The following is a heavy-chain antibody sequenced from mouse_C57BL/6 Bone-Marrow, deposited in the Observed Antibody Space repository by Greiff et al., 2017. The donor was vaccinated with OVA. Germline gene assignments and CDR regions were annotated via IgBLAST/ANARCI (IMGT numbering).Heavy chain of an antibody. D-gene: IGHD3-1*01. V-gene: IGHV14-4*01. CDR3: TTRAAQVFWFAY. CDR2: IDPESGDT. J-gene: IGHJ3*01. CDR1: GFTFTDDY. Sequence: VQLQQSGAELVRPGASVKLSCTASGFTFTDDYMHWVKQRPEQGLEWIGWIDPESGDTDYASKFQGKATITADTSSNTAYLQLSSLTSEDTAVYDCTTRAAQVFWFAYWGQGTLVTVSA.